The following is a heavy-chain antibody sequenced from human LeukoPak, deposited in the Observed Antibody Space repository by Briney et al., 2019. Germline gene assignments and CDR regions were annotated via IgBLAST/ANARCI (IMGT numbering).Heavy chain of an antibody. CDR3: ARENYRLLYSFDY. CDR2: ITGSGTYI. D-gene: IGHD2-2*01. V-gene: IGHV3-21*01. Sequence: PGGSLRLSCAASGFTFRSYTMNWVRQAPGKGLEWVSSITGSGTYIYYADSVKGRFTISRDNAKNSLYLQMNSLRAEDTAVYYCARENYRLLYSFDYWGQGALVTVSS. CDR1: GFTFRSYT. J-gene: IGHJ4*02.